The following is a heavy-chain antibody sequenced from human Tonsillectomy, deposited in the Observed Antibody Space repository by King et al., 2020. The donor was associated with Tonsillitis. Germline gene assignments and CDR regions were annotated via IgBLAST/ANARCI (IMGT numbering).Heavy chain of an antibody. V-gene: IGHV3-23*04. CDR1: GFTFSTYA. CDR3: VKESPHSGNYRFYYCDY. Sequence: VQLVESGGGLVQPGGSLRLSCEASGFTFSTYAMSWVRQAPGKGPDWVSAIRGRDTRTFYAVYLKGRFTISKDDSKNTVSLQKSSLRAEDTACYYCVKESPHSGNYRFYYCDYWGQGTLVTVSS. CDR2: IRGRDTRT. D-gene: IGHD1-26*01. J-gene: IGHJ4*02.